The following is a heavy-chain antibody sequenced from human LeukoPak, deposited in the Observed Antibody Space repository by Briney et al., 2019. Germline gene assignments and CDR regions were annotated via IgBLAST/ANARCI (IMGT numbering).Heavy chain of an antibody. J-gene: IGHJ1*01. CDR1: GFIFRNAW. V-gene: IGHV3-15*05. CDR3: TTDELWFGEGMH. D-gene: IGHD3-10*01. CDR2: IRSEADGGTA. Sequence: GGSLRLSCEVSGFIFRNAWMSWVRQAPGKGLEWVGRIRSEADGGTADYAAPVKGRFTISRDDSDNTLFLHMSSLYTEDTAIYYCTTDELWFGEGMHWGQGTLVTVSS.